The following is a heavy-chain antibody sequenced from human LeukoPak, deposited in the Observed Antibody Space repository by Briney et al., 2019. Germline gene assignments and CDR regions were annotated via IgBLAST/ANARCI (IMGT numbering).Heavy chain of an antibody. J-gene: IGHJ4*02. CDR3: AKGPNYFDS. CDR1: GFTFSSYA. V-gene: IGHV3-74*01. Sequence: GGSLRLSCAASGFTFSSYAMSWVRQAPGKGLVWVTRMNSDGSATYYADSVQGRFTISRDNAKNTLYLQMNSLRAEDTAMYSCAKGPNYFDSWGQGTLVTVSS. CDR2: MNSDGSAT.